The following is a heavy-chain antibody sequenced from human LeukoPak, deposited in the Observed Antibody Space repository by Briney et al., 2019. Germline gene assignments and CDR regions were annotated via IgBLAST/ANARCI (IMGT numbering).Heavy chain of an antibody. Sequence: PSETLSLTCAVSGYSIASGYYWAWIRQPPGKGLAWIGNIYHSGSTYYNPSLKSRVTISVDTSKNQFSLKLSSVTAADTAVYYCARYDYVWGSYNAFDIWGQGTMVTVSS. V-gene: IGHV4-38-2*01. CDR1: GYSIASGYY. CDR2: IYHSGST. CDR3: ARYDYVWGSYNAFDI. J-gene: IGHJ3*02. D-gene: IGHD3-16*01.